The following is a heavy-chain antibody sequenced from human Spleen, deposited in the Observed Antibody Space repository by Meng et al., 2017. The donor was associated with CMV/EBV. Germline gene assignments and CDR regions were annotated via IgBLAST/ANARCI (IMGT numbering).Heavy chain of an antibody. Sequence: QVQRLQSGAEVKKPGDSVKVSCKASGYTFTSYYTHWVRQAPGQGLEWMGIINPSGGSTSYAQKFQGRVTMTRDTSTSTVYMELSSLRSEDTAVYYCARVQAAHIDYWGQGTLVTVSS. D-gene: IGHD6-13*01. J-gene: IGHJ4*02. CDR2: INPSGGST. CDR3: ARVQAAHIDY. CDR1: GYTFTSYY. V-gene: IGHV1-46*01.